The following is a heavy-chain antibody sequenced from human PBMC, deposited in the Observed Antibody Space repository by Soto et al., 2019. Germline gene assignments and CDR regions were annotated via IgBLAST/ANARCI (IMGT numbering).Heavy chain of an antibody. D-gene: IGHD3-9*01. CDR2: IYYSGST. V-gene: IGHV4-59*01. CDR1: GGSISSYY. CDR3: ARELGVYYDILTGYQRGYYFDY. Sequence: SETLSLTCTVSGGSISSYYWSWIRQPPGKGLEWIGYIYYSGSTNYNPSLKSRVTISVDTSKNQFSLKLSSVTAADTAVYYCARELGVYYDILTGYQRGYYFDYWGQGTLVTVSS. J-gene: IGHJ4*02.